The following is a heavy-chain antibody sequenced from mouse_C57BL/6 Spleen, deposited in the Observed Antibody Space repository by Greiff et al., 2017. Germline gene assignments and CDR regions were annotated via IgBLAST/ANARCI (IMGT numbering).Heavy chain of an antibody. D-gene: IGHD2-2*01. J-gene: IGHJ4*01. CDR1: GYTFTSYW. CDR3: ARRALYYAYPLYYAMDY. Sequence: QVQLQQPGAELVKPGASVKMSCKASGYTFTSYWITWVKQRPGQGLEWIGDIFPGSGSTNYNDKFKSKATLTVDTSSSTAYMQPSSLTSEGSAVYYCARRALYYAYPLYYAMDYWGQGTSVTVSS. V-gene: IGHV1-55*01. CDR2: IFPGSGST.